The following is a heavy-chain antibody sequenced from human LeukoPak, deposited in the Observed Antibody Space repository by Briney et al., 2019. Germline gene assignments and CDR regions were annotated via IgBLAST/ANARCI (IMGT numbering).Heavy chain of an antibody. Sequence: PGGSLRLSCAASGFTFSSYGVHWVRQAPGKGLEWVAVIWYDGSNKYYADSVKGRFTISRDNSKNTLYLQMNSLRAEDTAVYYCARRYCSGGSCSFDPWGQGTLVTVSS. CDR2: IWYDGSNK. CDR1: GFTFSSYG. J-gene: IGHJ5*02. V-gene: IGHV3-33*01. D-gene: IGHD2-15*01. CDR3: ARRYCSGGSCSFDP.